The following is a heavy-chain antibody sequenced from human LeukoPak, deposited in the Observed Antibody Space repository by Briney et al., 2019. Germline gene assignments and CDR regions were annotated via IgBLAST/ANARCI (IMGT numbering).Heavy chain of an antibody. D-gene: IGHD4-17*01. J-gene: IGHJ4*02. CDR1: GYTLTELS. CDR3: ARDHSDPYGDFHNYFDF. Sequence: ASVKVSCKVSGYTLTELSMHWVRQAPGKGLEWMGGFDPEDGETIYAQKFQGRVTMTEDTSTDTAYMELSSLRSEDTAVYYCARDHSDPYGDFHNYFDFWGQGTLVTVSS. CDR2: FDPEDGET. V-gene: IGHV1-24*01.